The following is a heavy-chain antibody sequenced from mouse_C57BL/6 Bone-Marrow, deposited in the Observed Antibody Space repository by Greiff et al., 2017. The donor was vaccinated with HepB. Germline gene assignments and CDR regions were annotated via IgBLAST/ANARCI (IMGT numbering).Heavy chain of an antibody. V-gene: IGHV5-12*01. CDR2: ISNGGGST. D-gene: IGHD1-1*01. Sequence: EVKRVESGGGLVQPGGSLKLSCAASGFTFSDYYMYWVRQTPEKRLEWVAYISNGGGSTYYPDTVKGRFTISRDNAKNTLYLQMSRLKSEDTAMYYCARPLGIYYAMDYWGQGTSVTVSS. CDR3: ARPLGIYYAMDY. J-gene: IGHJ4*01. CDR1: GFTFSDYY.